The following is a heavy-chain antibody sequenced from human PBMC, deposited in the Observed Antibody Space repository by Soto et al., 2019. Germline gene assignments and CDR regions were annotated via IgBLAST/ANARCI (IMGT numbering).Heavy chain of an antibody. D-gene: IGHD4-17*01. V-gene: IGHV3-7*01. J-gene: IGHJ6*03. Sequence: GGSLRLSCAASRFIFSNFWMSWVRQAPGKGLEWVASIKQGGSEKSYVDSVKGRFTIYRDNAKNSLYLQMDSLRAEDTAVYYCARHGDYVSMDVWGKGTTVTVSS. CDR3: ARHGDYVSMDV. CDR2: IKQGGSEK. CDR1: RFIFSNFW.